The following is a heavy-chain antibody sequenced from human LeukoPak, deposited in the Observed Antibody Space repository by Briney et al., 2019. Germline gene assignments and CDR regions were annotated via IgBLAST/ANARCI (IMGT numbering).Heavy chain of an antibody. Sequence: GGSLRLSCAASGFTFSSYSMNWVRQAPGKGLEWVSYISSFSGTIYYADSVKGRFAISRDNAKNSLYLQINSLRDEDTAVYYCATLGATGTWFDPWGQGTLVTVSS. D-gene: IGHD6-13*01. CDR3: ATLGATGTWFDP. CDR2: ISSFSGTI. V-gene: IGHV3-48*02. CDR1: GFTFSSYS. J-gene: IGHJ5*02.